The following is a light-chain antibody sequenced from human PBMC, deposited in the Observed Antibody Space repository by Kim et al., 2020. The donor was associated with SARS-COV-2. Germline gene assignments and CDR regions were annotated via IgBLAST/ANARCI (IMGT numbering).Light chain of an antibody. CDR1: QDIKNY. CDR2: AAS. Sequence: IQLTQSPTSLSASVGDRVTITCRASQDIKNYLAWYQQIPGRAPKLLIYAASTLQSGVPSRFSGSGSGTDFTLTISALQPEEFGDYHCQQFNSPYTFGQGTKVDIK. J-gene: IGKJ2*01. CDR3: QQFNSPYT. V-gene: IGKV1-9*01.